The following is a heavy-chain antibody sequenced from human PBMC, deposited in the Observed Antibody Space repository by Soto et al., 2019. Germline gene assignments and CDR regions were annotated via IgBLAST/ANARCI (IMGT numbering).Heavy chain of an antibody. CDR1: GFIFDDYA. V-gene: IGHV3-9*01. D-gene: IGHD2-2*01. CDR2: ISWNSGTI. CDR3: TKGRSTSCFAPVDH. J-gene: IGHJ4*02. Sequence: EVQLVESGGGLVQPGRSLRLSCAASGFIFDDYAMHWVRQAPGKGLEWVSSISWNSGTIVYADSVKGQFTISRDNAKNSLYLQMNSLRTVDTAFYYCTKGRSTSCFAPVDHWGQGTLVTVSS.